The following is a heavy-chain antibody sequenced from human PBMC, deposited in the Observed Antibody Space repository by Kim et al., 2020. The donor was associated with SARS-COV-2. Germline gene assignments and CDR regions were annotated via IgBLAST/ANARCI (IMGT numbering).Heavy chain of an antibody. CDR2: IWYDGSNK. J-gene: IGHJ4*02. CDR3: ARDRAQYLTGDRGVGFDY. CDR1: GFTFSSYG. V-gene: IGHV3-33*01. D-gene: IGHD7-27*01. Sequence: GGSLRLSCAASGFTFSSYGMHWVRQAPGKGLEWVAVIWYDGSNKYYADSVKGRFTISRDNSKNTLYLQMNSLRAEDTAVYYCARDRAQYLTGDRGVGFDYWGQGTLVTVSS.